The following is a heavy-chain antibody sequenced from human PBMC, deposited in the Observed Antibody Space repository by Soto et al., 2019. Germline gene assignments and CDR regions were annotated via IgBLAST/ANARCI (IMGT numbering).Heavy chain of an antibody. D-gene: IGHD1-1*01. CDR1: GCTFRASW. J-gene: IGHJ4*02. CDR3: ASQLLHGS. Sequence: RAMRRSCAASGCTFRASWMHWVRQAPGKGLVWVARMNSDGSTISYADSVKGRFTISRDNAKNTLFLQMNSLRVEDTALYYCASQLLHGSWGQGT. V-gene: IGHV3-74*01. CDR2: MNSDGSTI.